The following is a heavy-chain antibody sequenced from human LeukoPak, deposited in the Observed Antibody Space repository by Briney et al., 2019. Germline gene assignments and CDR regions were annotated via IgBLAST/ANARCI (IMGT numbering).Heavy chain of an antibody. Sequence: PGGSLRLSCAASGFTFSSYGMHWVRQAPGKGLEWVSYISSSGTTIYYADSVKGRLTISRDNAKNSLYLQMNSLRAEDTAVYYCARVACRGGGSCYSGGGSDYWGQGTLVTVSS. CDR1: GFTFSSYG. J-gene: IGHJ4*02. CDR2: ISSSGTTI. CDR3: ARVACRGGGSCYSGGGSDY. V-gene: IGHV3-48*04. D-gene: IGHD2-15*01.